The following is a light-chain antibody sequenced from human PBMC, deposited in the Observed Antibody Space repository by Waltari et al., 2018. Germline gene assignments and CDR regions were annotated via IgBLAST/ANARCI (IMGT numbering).Light chain of an antibody. V-gene: IGLV2-23*01. CDR2: EDT. Sequence: QSALTQPASVPGSPGQSITISCTGTSSDVGSYNLVSWYQQRPDKAPKLIIYEDTKRPSGVSDRFAGSKSGNTASLTISGLQAEDESDYSCCSYAGSNTGYVFGTGTKVTVL. J-gene: IGLJ1*01. CDR3: CSYAGSNTGYV. CDR1: SSDVGSYNL.